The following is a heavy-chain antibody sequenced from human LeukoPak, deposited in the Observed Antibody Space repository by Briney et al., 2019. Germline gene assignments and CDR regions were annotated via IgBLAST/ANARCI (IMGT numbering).Heavy chain of an antibody. CDR2: INHSGST. V-gene: IGHV4-34*01. D-gene: IGHD2-15*01. CDR1: GGSFSGYY. CDR3: ARGVVVAAQLLPWFDP. J-gene: IGHJ5*02. Sequence: PSETLSLTCAVYGGSFSGYYWSWIRQPPGKGLEWIGEINHSGSTNYNPSLKSRVTISVDTSKNQFSLKLSSVTAADTAVYYCARGVVVAAQLLPWFDPWGQGTLVTVSS.